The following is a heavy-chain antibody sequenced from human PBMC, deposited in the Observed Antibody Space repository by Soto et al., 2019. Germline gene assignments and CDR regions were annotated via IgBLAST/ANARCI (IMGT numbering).Heavy chain of an antibody. CDR1: GFTFSSYA. CDR3: AKHLSNGSPDY. Sequence: EVQLLESGGALVQPGGSLRLSCAASGFTFSSYAMSWVRQAPGKGLEWVSLISGSGGSTYYADFVKGRFTISRDNSKNTLYLQMNSLRAEDTAVFYCAKHLSNGSPDYWGQGTLVTVSS. V-gene: IGHV3-23*01. D-gene: IGHD2-15*01. J-gene: IGHJ4*02. CDR2: ISGSGGST.